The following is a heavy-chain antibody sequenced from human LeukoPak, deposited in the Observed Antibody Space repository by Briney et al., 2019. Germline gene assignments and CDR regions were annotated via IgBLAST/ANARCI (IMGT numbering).Heavy chain of an antibody. D-gene: IGHD1-26*01. CDR2: INHSGST. CDR3: ARKGATWWFDP. V-gene: IGHV4-34*01. CDR1: GGSFSGYY. J-gene: IGHJ5*02. Sequence: SETLSLTCAVYGGSFSGYYWSWIRQPPGKGLEWIGEINHSGSTNYNPSLKSRVTISVDTSKNQFSLKLSSVTAADTAVYYCARKGATWWFDPWGQGTLVTVSS.